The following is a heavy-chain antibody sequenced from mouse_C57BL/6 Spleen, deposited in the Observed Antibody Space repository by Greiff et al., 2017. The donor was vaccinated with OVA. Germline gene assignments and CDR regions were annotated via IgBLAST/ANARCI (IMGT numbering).Heavy chain of an antibody. CDR1: GFTFSSYG. CDR3: AREITGTWGYYFDY. V-gene: IGHV5-6*02. CDR2: ISSGGSYT. D-gene: IGHD4-1*01. J-gene: IGHJ2*01. Sequence: EVKLEESGGDLVKPGGSLKLSCAASGFTFSSYGMSWVRQTPDKRLEWVATISSGGSYTYYPDSVKGRFTISRDNAKNTLYLQMSSLKSEDTAMYYCAREITGTWGYYFDYWGQGTTLTVSS.